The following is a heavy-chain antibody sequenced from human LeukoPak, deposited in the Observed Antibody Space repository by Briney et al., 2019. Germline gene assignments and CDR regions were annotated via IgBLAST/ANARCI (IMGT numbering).Heavy chain of an antibody. V-gene: IGHV1-2*02. J-gene: IGHJ4*02. D-gene: IGHD5-12*01. CDR3: ATHSATGYVFDYFDF. Sequence: GASVKVSCKTSGDTYSDYYIHWVRQAPGQGLEWMGRIKSDDTTYAPNFQGRVATIKDTSISTAYMELSSLRSDDTAVYYCATHSATGYVFDYFDFWGQGTQVIVSS. CDR2: IKSDDT. CDR1: GDTYSDYY.